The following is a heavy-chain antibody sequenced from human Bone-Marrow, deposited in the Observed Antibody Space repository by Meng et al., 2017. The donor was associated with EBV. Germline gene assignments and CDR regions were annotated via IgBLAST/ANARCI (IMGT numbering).Heavy chain of an antibody. CDR2: ISGGGDST. V-gene: IGHV3-23*04. J-gene: IGHJ5*02. D-gene: IGHD1-14*01. CDR1: GFTFGSFA. Sequence: LVASGEGLVQPGGSLRLSCAASGFTFGSFAMSWVRQAPGKGLEWVSSISGGGDSTYYADSVKGRFIISRDNSKNMVYLQMNSLRAEDTAVYYCAKDLSGRFDPWGQGTLVTVSS. CDR3: AKDLSGRFDP.